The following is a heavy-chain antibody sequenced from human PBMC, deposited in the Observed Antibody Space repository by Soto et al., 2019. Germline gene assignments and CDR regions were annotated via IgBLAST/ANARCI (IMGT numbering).Heavy chain of an antibody. CDR2: SRNKDHRFST. CDR1: GFTFSDHY. V-gene: IGHV3-72*01. CDR3: VRGFHSFDV. J-gene: IGHJ3*01. Sequence: EVQLVESGGGLVQPGGSLRLSCAVFGFTFSDHYMDWVRHAPGKGLEWVGRSRNKDHRFSTQYAASLGGRFTISRDDSKNSLYLQMNNLKTEDTALYYCVRGFHSFDVWGQGTMVTVSS. D-gene: IGHD3-10*01.